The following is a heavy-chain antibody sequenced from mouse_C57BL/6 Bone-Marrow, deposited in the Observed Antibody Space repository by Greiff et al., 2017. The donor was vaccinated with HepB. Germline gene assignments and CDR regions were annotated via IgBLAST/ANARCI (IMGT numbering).Heavy chain of an antibody. CDR1: GFTFSDYG. D-gene: IGHD2-4*01. J-gene: IGHJ3*01. CDR3: ARPYDYDEGWCAY. V-gene: IGHV5-15*01. Sequence: EVQLVESGGGLVQPGGSLKLSCAASGFTFSDYGMAWVRQAPRKGPEWVAFISNLAYSIYYADTVTGRFTISRENAKNTLYLEMSSLRSEDTAMYYCARPYDYDEGWCAYWGQGTLVTVSA. CDR2: ISNLAYSI.